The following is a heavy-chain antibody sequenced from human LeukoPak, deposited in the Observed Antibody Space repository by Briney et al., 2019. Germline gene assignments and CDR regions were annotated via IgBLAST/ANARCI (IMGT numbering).Heavy chain of an antibody. CDR3: ARDAEYSSGWSRYGWFDP. J-gene: IGHJ5*02. D-gene: IGHD6-19*01. CDR1: GFTFSSYW. Sequence: GGSLRLSCAASGFTFSSYWMHWVRQAPGKGLVWVSRINSDGSSTSYADSVKGRFTISRDNAKNTLYLQMNSLRAEDTAVYYCARDAEYSSGWSRYGWFDPWGQGTLVTVSS. CDR2: INSDGSST. V-gene: IGHV3-74*01.